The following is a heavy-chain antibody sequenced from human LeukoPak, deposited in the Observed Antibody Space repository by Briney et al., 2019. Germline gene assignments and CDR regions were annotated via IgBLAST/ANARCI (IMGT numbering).Heavy chain of an antibody. Sequence: HPGRSLRLSCAASGFTFSSYAMHWVRQAPGKGLEWVAVISYDGSNKYYPDSVKGRFTISRDNSKNTVYLQMNSLRAEDTAVYYCARSRGDIVVVPAATFDYWGQGTLVTVSS. CDR1: GFTFSSYA. V-gene: IGHV3-30-3*01. D-gene: IGHD2-2*01. CDR3: ARSRGDIVVVPAATFDY. J-gene: IGHJ4*02. CDR2: ISYDGSNK.